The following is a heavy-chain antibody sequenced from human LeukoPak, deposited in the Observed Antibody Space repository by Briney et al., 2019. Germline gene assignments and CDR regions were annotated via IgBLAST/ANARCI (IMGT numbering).Heavy chain of an antibody. Sequence: GGSLRLSCAASGFTFSSYSMNWVRQAPGKGLEWVSYISSSSSTIYYADSVKGRFTISRDNAKNSLYLQMNSLRAEDTAVYYCARVRRTVTAYFDYWGQGTLVTVSS. CDR1: GFTFSSYS. D-gene: IGHD2-21*02. J-gene: IGHJ4*02. CDR2: ISSSSSTI. V-gene: IGHV3-48*01. CDR3: ARVRRTVTAYFDY.